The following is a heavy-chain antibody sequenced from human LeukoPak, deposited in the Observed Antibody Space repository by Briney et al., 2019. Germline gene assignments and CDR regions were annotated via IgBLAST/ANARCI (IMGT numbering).Heavy chain of an antibody. CDR2: INHSGST. CDR1: GGSFSGYY. Sequence: SETLSLTCAVYGGSFSGYYWSRIRQPPGKGLEWIGEINHSGSTNYNPSLKRRVTISVDTSKNQFSLKLSSLTAADTAVYYCTRQPGVGATRMAFDPWGQGTLVTVSS. D-gene: IGHD1-26*01. V-gene: IGHV4-34*01. J-gene: IGHJ5*02. CDR3: TRQPGVGATRMAFDP.